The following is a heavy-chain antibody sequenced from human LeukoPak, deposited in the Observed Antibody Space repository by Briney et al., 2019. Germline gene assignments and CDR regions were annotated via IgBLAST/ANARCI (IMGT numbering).Heavy chain of an antibody. J-gene: IGHJ5*02. D-gene: IGHD3-22*01. Sequence: SVRVSCKASGGTFSSYAISWVRQAPGQGLEWMGRIIPIFGTANYAQKFQGRVTITTDESTSTAYMELSSLRSEDTAVYYCARSDSSSYSWFDPWGQGTLVTVSS. CDR3: ARSDSSSYSWFDP. CDR2: IIPIFGTA. V-gene: IGHV1-69*05. CDR1: GGTFSSYA.